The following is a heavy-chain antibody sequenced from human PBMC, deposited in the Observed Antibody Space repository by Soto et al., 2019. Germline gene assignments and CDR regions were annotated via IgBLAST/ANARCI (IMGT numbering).Heavy chain of an antibody. D-gene: IGHD3-9*01. Sequence: SETLSLTCAVYGGSFSGYYWSWIRQPPGKGLEWIGEINHSGSTNYNPSLKSRVTISVDTSKNQFSLKLSSVTAADTAVFYCARGIGSTIFWRHGATVKYGMDVWGQGTTVTVSS. CDR2: INHSGST. V-gene: IGHV4-34*01. CDR1: GGSFSGYY. CDR3: ARGIGSTIFWRHGATVKYGMDV. J-gene: IGHJ6*02.